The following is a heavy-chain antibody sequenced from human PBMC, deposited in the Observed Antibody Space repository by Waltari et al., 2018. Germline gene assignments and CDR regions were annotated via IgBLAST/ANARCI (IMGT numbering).Heavy chain of an antibody. V-gene: IGHV1-8*01. CDR1: GYTFTSYD. J-gene: IGHJ4*02. CDR2: MNPNSGNT. CDR3: ERSLGVTYYYDSSGDYFDY. D-gene: IGHD3-22*01. Sequence: QVQLVQSGAEVKKPVASVKVSCKASGYTFTSYDINWVRPATGQGLEWMGWMNPNSGNTGYAQQFQGRVTMTRNTTISTDYMELRSMRSEDTAVYYGERSLGVTYYYDSSGDYFDYWGQGTLVTVSS.